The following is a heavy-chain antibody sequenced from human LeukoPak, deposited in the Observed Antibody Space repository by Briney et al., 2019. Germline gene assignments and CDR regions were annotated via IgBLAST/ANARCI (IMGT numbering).Heavy chain of an antibody. J-gene: IGHJ4*02. Sequence: GGSLRLSCAASGFTFSSYWMSWVRQAPGKGLEWVANIKQDGSEKYYVDSVKGRFTISRDNAKNSLYLQMNSLRAEDTAVYYCARYYDGNTYRDYFDYWGRGTLVTVSS. CDR2: IKQDGSEK. D-gene: IGHD3-16*01. V-gene: IGHV3-7*01. CDR3: ARYYDGNTYRDYFDY. CDR1: GFTFSSYW.